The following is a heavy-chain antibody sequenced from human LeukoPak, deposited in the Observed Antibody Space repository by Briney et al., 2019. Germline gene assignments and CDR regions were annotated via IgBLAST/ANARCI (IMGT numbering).Heavy chain of an antibody. CDR3: VRDRYYYDNNYGPAFDY. V-gene: IGHV4-4*07. CDR2: LYTDGST. Sequence: PSETLSLTCTVSGDSISSYYWSWVRQPAGKGLEWIGRLYTDGSTNYNPFLKSRVTMSVDTSNNQFSLKLSSVTTADTAVYFCVRDRYYYDNNYGPAFDYWGQGILITVS. D-gene: IGHD3-22*01. CDR1: GDSISSYY. J-gene: IGHJ4*02.